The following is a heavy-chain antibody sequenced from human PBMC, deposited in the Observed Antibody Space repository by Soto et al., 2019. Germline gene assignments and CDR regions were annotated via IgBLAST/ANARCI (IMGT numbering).Heavy chain of an antibody. J-gene: IGHJ4*02. V-gene: IGHV1-46*01. CDR1: GYTFTSYY. D-gene: IGHD3-16*01. Sequence: QVQLVQSGAEVKKPGASVKVSCKASGYTFTSYYMNWVRQAPGQGLEWMGMINPTSGTTSYAQKFQGRVTLTRDTSTSTVSLELSSLRAEDTAVYYSARDLYHLRGYKFGTVGYWGQGTLVTVSS. CDR3: ARDLYHLRGYKFGTVGY. CDR2: INPTSGTT.